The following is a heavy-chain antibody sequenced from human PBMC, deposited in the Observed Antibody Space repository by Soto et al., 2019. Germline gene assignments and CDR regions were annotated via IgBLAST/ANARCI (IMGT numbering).Heavy chain of an antibody. CDR1: NVSISHSHW. CDR3: ARTTDASLTGTTGPYVFDS. J-gene: IGHJ4*02. V-gene: IGHV4-4*02. D-gene: IGHD4-4*01. Sequence: QVHLQESGPGLVPPSGTLSLACVVSNVSISHSHWWRWLRQPPGKGLERIADIYHNGLTFYNPSLESRATISVDTSKNQFSLNLRSVTGADTALYYGARTTDASLTGTTGPYVFDSWGQGTLVTVSS. CDR2: IYHNGLT.